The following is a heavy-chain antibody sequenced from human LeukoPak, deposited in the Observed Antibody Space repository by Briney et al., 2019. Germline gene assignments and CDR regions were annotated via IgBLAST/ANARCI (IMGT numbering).Heavy chain of an antibody. CDR3: ARGRRLGLNTYYFDY. Sequence: GGSLRLSCAASGFTFSNYWMSWVRQAPGKGLEWVANVKEDGSEKYYVDSVKGRFTISRDNAKKSLHLQMNSLRAEDTAVYYCARGRRLGLNTYYFDYWGQGTLVTVSS. D-gene: IGHD6-19*01. J-gene: IGHJ4*02. V-gene: IGHV3-7*04. CDR2: VKEDGSEK. CDR1: GFTFSNYW.